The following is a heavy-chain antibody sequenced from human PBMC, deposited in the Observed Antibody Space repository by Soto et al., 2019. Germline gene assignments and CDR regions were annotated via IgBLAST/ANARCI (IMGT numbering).Heavy chain of an antibody. Sequence: PGGSLRLSCAASGFTFDDYVMHWVRQAPGKGLEWVASVNWNGRTTLYAAAVKGRFSVSRDNGKNSLYLEMTSLRPNDTALYFCGKAREYNYALDHWGQGILVTVSS. CDR3: GKAREYNYALDH. CDR1: GFTFDDYV. V-gene: IGHV3-9*01. CDR2: VNWNGRTT. J-gene: IGHJ4*02. D-gene: IGHD2-2*01.